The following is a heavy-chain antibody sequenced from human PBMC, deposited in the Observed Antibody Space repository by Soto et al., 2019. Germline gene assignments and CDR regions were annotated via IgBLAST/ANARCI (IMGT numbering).Heavy chain of an antibody. CDR1: GGTFSSYA. V-gene: IGHV1-69*01. CDR2: IIPIFGTA. Sequence: QVQLVQSGAEVKKPGSSVKVSCKASGGTFSSYAISWVRQAPGQGLEWMGGIIPIFGTANYAQKFQGSVTITADESTSTAYVELGSLRSEDTAVYYCARGPPGSSSWYWYFDLWGRGTLVSVSS. J-gene: IGHJ2*01. CDR3: ARGPPGSSSWYWYFDL. D-gene: IGHD6-13*01.